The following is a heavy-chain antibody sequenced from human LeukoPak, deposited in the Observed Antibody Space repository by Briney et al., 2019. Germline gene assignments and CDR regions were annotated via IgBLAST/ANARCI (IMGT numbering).Heavy chain of an antibody. J-gene: IGHJ6*04. D-gene: IGHD2/OR15-2a*01. CDR2: SDPHQT. Sequence: ASVKVSCKVSGYTLINLSIHWVRQAPGKGLEWMGSSDPHQTNYARNFQRRLTMTEDTSADTAYMELSSLRSEDTAVYYCASILYGYGLDVWGKGTTVTVSS. CDR1: GYTLINLS. CDR3: ASILYGYGLDV. V-gene: IGHV1-24*01.